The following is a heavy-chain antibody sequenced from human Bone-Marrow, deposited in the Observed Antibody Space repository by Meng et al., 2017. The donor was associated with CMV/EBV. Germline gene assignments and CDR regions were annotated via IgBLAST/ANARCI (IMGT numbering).Heavy chain of an antibody. D-gene: IGHD2/OR15-2a*01. CDR2: ISGTGGTT. J-gene: IGHJ4*02. Sequence: GGSLRLSCAACGFTFSSYDMHWVRQAPGKGLEWVSFISGTGGTTNSADSVKGRFSISRDNSKNSLYLQMNNLRADDTAVYYCVKWGGGDSTAKDWGQGTLVTVSS. CDR3: VKWGGGDSTAKD. V-gene: IGHV3-23*01. CDR1: GFTFSSYD.